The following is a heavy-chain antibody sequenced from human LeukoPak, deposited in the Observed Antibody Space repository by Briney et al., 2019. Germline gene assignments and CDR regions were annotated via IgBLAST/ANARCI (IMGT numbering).Heavy chain of an antibody. CDR3: AKAPSRGYDTSGNYH. Sequence: HPGGSLRLSCAASGFTFSSFGMNWVRQAPGKGLEWVAFIRYDGSNKYYADSVKGRFTMSRGNSKNTLYLQMNSLRDEDTAVYYCAKAPSRGYDTSGNYHWGQGTLVTVSS. D-gene: IGHD3-22*01. CDR2: IRYDGSNK. V-gene: IGHV3-30*02. J-gene: IGHJ5*02. CDR1: GFTFSSFG.